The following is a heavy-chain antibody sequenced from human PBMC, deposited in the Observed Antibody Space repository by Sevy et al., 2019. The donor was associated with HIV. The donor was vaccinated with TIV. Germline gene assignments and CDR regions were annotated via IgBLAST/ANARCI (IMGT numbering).Heavy chain of an antibody. CDR2: ISGSGGST. V-gene: IGHV3-23*01. CDR1: GFTFSSYA. J-gene: IGHJ1*01. D-gene: IGHD3-22*01. CDR3: AKAVSDDRSGYYYVGVYFQH. Sequence: GGSLRLSCAASGFTFSSYAMSWVRQAPGKGLEWVSAISGSGGSTYYADSVKGRFTISRDNSKNTLYLQMNSLRAEDTAVYYCAKAVSDDRSGYYYVGVYFQHWGQGTLVTVSS.